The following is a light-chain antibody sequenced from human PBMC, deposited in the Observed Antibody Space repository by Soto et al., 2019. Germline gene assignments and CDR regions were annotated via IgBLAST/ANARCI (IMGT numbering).Light chain of an antibody. Sequence: PGERATLSCRASQSISSSYLAWYQQKPGQAPRLIIYGASSRATGIPDRFSGSGSGTDFTLTISRLEPEDFAVYYCQQYGSSPPTLGGGTKVDIK. CDR1: QSISSSY. J-gene: IGKJ4*01. CDR2: GAS. CDR3: QQYGSSPPT. V-gene: IGKV3-20*01.